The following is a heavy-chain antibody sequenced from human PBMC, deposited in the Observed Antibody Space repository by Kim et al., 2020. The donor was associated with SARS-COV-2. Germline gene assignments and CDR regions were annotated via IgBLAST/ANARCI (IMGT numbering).Heavy chain of an antibody. CDR3: ARSPVWVAVAGTSGWFDP. Sequence: KSRVTISVDTSKNQFSLKLSSVTAADTAVYYCARSPVWVAVAGTSGWFDPWGQGTLVTVSS. J-gene: IGHJ5*02. V-gene: IGHV4-59*01. D-gene: IGHD6-19*01.